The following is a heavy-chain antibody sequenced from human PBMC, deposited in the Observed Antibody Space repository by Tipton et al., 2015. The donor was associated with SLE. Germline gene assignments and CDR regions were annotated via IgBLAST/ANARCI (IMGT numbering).Heavy chain of an antibody. CDR1: GFTFSSYG. V-gene: IGHV3-30*18. J-gene: IGHJ4*02. CDR3: AKDRGTIFGTLGLFDY. D-gene: IGHD3-3*01. CDR2: ISYDGSNK. Sequence: QLVQSGGGVVQPGRSLRLSCAASGFTFSSYGMHWVRQAPGKGLEWVAVISYDGSNKYYADSVKGRFTISRDNSKNTLYLQMNSLRAEDTAVYYCAKDRGTIFGTLGLFDYWGQGTLVTVSS.